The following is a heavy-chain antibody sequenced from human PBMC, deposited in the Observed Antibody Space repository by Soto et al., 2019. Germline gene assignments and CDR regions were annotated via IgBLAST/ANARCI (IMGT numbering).Heavy chain of an antibody. J-gene: IGHJ4*02. CDR1: GGSISSYY. V-gene: IGHV4-59*01. Sequence: QVQLQESGPGLVKPSDTLSLTCTVSGGSISSYYWNWIRQPPGKGLEWIGYIHYSGSTSYNPSLKSRVTISLDTSKNRFSLNLNSVTAADTAVYHCARDSTWGLGFFDYWGQGTLVTVSS. D-gene: IGHD2-21*01. CDR3: ARDSTWGLGFFDY. CDR2: IHYSGST.